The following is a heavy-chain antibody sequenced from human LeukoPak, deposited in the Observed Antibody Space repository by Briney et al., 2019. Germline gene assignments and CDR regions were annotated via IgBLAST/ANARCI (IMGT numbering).Heavy chain of an antibody. J-gene: IGHJ4*02. CDR1: GYTFTSYG. D-gene: IGHD3-22*01. CDR2: ISAYNGNT. CDR3: AREVYYYDSSGPGFDY. V-gene: IGHV1-18*01. Sequence: ASVKVSCKASGYTFTSYGISWVRQAPGQGLEWMGWISAYNGNTNYAQKLQGRVTTTTDTSTSTAYMELRSLRSDDTAVYYCAREVYYYDSSGPGFDYWGQGTLVTVSS.